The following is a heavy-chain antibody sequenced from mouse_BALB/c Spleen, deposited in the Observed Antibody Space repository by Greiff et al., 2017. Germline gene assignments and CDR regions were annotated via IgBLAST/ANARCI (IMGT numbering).Heavy chain of an antibody. J-gene: IGHJ3*01. CDR3: ARNLGPTTRGPFAY. CDR1: GFSLTSYG. CDR2: IWSGGST. V-gene: IGHV2-2*02. Sequence: VKLMESGPGLVQPSQSLSITCTVSGFSLTSYGVHWVRQSPGKGLEWLGVIWSGGSTDYNAAFISRLSISKDNSKSQVFFKMNSLQANDTAIYYCARNLGPTTRGPFAYWGQGTLVTVSA. D-gene: IGHD2-12*01.